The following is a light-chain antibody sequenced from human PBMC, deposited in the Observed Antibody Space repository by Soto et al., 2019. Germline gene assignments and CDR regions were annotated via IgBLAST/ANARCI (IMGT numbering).Light chain of an antibody. V-gene: IGKV4-1*01. Sequence: DIVMTQSPDSLAVSLGERATINCKSSQSVLYSSNNKNYLSWYQQKPGQPPKLLIYWASTRESGVPDRFSGSGSGTDFTLTISRLQAEDVAVYYCQQYYNPSMYTFGQGTKLEIK. CDR3: QQYYNPSMYT. CDR1: QSVLYSSNNKNY. CDR2: WAS. J-gene: IGKJ2*01.